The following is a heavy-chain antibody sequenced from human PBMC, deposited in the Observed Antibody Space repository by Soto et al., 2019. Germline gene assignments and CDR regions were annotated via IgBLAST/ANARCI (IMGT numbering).Heavy chain of an antibody. CDR3: ARGYCSSTSCYRIRFDP. J-gene: IGHJ5*02. D-gene: IGHD2-2*02. Sequence: EVQLVQSGAEVKKPGESLKISCKGSGYSFTSYWIGWVRQMPGRGLEWMGIIYPGDSDTRYSPSFQGQVTISADRSISTAYPQWSTLKASDTAMYYCARGYCSSTSCYRIRFDPWGQGTLVTVSS. CDR2: IYPGDSDT. V-gene: IGHV5-51*03. CDR1: GYSFTSYW.